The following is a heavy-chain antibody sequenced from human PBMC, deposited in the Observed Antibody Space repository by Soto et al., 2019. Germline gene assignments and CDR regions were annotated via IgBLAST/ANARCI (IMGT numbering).Heavy chain of an antibody. V-gene: IGHV1-69*02. Sequence: QVQLVQSGAEVKKPGSSVQVSCKASGGTFSSYTISWVRQAPGQGLEWMGRIIPILGIANYAQKFQGRVTITADKSTSTAYMELSSLRSEDTAVYYCARGGSGYDLSYWGQGTLVTDSS. J-gene: IGHJ4*02. CDR3: ARGGSGYDLSY. CDR1: GGTFSSYT. CDR2: IIPILGIA. D-gene: IGHD5-12*01.